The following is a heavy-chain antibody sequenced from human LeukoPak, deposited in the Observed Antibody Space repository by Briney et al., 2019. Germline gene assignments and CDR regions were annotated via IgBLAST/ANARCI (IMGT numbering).Heavy chain of an antibody. CDR2: ISYDGSNQ. Sequence: GGSLRLSCAASGFTFSNYGMHWVRQAPGKGLEWVAIISYDGSNQYYTDSVKGRFTISRDNSKNTLYLQINSLRAEDTAVYFCAKDRSGLNWYFDRWGRGTLVTVSS. D-gene: IGHD6-19*01. CDR3: AKDRSGLNWYFDR. CDR1: GFTFSNYG. V-gene: IGHV3-30*18. J-gene: IGHJ2*01.